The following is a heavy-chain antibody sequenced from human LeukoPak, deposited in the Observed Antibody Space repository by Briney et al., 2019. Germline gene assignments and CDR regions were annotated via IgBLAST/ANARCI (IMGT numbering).Heavy chain of an antibody. CDR3: ARRGTGTTGRAFDI. CDR1: GGSISSYY. D-gene: IGHD1-7*01. V-gene: IGHV4-59*08. CDR2: IYYSGST. J-gene: IGHJ3*02. Sequence: SETLSLTCTVSGGSISSYYWSWIRQPPGKGLEWIGYIYYSGSTNYNPSLKSRVTISVDTSKNQFSLKLSSVTAADTAVYCCARRGTGTTGRAFDIWGQGTMVTVSS.